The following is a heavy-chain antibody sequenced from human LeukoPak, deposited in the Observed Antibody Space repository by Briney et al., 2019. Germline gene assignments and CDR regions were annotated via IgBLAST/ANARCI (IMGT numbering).Heavy chain of an antibody. D-gene: IGHD2-15*01. CDR3: VRAGSGFDY. CDR2: IDFETDTT. J-gene: IGHJ4*02. Sequence: PGGSLRLSCVASGFTFSSYWMHWVRQAPGKGLEWVSRIDFETDTTTYAGSVKGRFTISRDNTKNTLYLQMDSLRDEDAAVYYCVRAGSGFDYWGQGTLVIVTS. V-gene: IGHV3-74*01. CDR1: GFTFSSYW.